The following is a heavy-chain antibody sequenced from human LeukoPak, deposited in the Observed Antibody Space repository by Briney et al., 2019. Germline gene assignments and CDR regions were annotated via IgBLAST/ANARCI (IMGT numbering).Heavy chain of an antibody. CDR3: ATEESTGALDY. V-gene: IGHV4-59*01. CDR2: IYYSGST. CDR1: GGSISGYY. J-gene: IGHJ4*02. D-gene: IGHD5/OR15-5a*01. Sequence: SETLSLTCTVSGGSISGYYCSWIRQPPEKGLEWIGYIYYSGSTNYNPSLKSRLTMSVDTSKNQFSLRLSSVTAADTAVYYCATEESTGALDYWGQGTLVTVSS.